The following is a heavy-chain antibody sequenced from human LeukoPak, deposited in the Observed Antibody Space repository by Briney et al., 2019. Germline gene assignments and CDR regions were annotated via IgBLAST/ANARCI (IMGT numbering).Heavy chain of an antibody. CDR2: IIPIFGTA. D-gene: IGHD3-22*01. CDR1: GGTFSSYA. V-gene: IGHV1-69*13. J-gene: IGHJ4*02. CDR3: ARGSSYYDSSGYPDY. Sequence: SVKVSCKASGGTFSSYAISWVRQAPGQGLEWMGGIIPIFGTANYAQKFQGRVTITADESTSTAYMELSSLRSEDTAVYYCARGSSYYDSSGYPDYWGQGTLVTVSS.